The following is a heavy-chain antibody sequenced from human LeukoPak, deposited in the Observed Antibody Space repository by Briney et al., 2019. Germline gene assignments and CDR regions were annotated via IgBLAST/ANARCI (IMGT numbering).Heavy chain of an antibody. V-gene: IGHV3-33*01. CDR1: GFTFSSYG. J-gene: IGHJ6*02. CDR3: ARDSYALRYGMDV. CDR2: IWYDGSNK. Sequence: GGSLRLSCAASGFTFSSYGMHWVCQAPGKGLEWVAVIWYDGSNKYYADSVKGRFTISRDNSKNTLYLQMNSLRAEDTAVYYCARDSYALRYGMDVWGQGTTVTVSS.